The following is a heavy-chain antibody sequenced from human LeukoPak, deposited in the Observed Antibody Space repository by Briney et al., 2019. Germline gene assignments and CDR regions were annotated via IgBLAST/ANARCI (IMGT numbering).Heavy chain of an antibody. CDR2: INPYSGGT. D-gene: IGHD5-12*01. J-gene: IGHJ4*02. CDR1: GYTFAGYY. V-gene: IGHV1-2*02. Sequence: ASVKVSCKASGYTFAGYYVHWVRQAPGQGLEWMGWINPYSGGTNSAQKFQGRVTMTRDTSISTAYMELSRLRSDDTAVYYCARIHSGYDFSDYWGQGTLVTVS. CDR3: ARIHSGYDFSDY.